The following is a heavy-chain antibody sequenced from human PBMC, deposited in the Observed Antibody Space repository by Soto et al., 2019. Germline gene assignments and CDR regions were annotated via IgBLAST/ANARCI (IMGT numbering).Heavy chain of an antibody. J-gene: IGHJ4*02. CDR1: GFTFISYW. Sequence: EVQLAESGGGLVQPGGSLRLSCEAAGFTFISYWMNWVRQAPGKGLEWVSIIKKDGSEKYYVDSVKGRFTISRDNAKHSLYLHMNDLRAEDTAVYYCAGGSGWLIDYWGRGTLVTVSS. CDR2: IKKDGSEK. V-gene: IGHV3-7*03. CDR3: AGGSGWLIDY. D-gene: IGHD6-19*01.